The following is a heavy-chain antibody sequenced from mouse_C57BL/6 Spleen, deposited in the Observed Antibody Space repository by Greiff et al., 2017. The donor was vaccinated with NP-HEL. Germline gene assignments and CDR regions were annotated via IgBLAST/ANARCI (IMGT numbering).Heavy chain of an antibody. Sequence: LVESGPELVKPGASVKISCKASGYAFSSSWMNWVKQRPGKGLEWIGRIYPGDGDTTYNGKLKGKAPLTADKSSSTAYMQLSSLTSEDSAVYFCAGKTYYFDYWGQGTTLTVSS. CDR3: AGKTYYFDY. V-gene: IGHV1-82*01. CDR1: GYAFSSSW. CDR2: IYPGDGDT. J-gene: IGHJ2*01.